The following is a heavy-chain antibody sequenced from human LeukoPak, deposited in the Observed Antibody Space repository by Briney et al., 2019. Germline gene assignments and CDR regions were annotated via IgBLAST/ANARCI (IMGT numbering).Heavy chain of an antibody. CDR3: ARTPPVAAAGSFDY. V-gene: IGHV2-70*11. D-gene: IGHD6-13*01. Sequence: SGPTLVNPTQTLTLTCTFSGFSLSTSGMCVSWIRHPPGKALEWLACIDWDDDKYYSTSLKTRLTISLDTSKNQVVLTMTNMDPVDTATYYCARTPPVAAAGSFDYWGQGTLVTVSS. J-gene: IGHJ4*02. CDR1: GFSLSTSGMC. CDR2: IDWDDDK.